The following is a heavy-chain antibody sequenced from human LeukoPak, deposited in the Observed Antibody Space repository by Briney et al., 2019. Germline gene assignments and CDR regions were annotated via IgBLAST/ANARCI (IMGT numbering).Heavy chain of an antibody. D-gene: IGHD3-10*01. J-gene: IGHJ4*02. CDR3: AKDLGVHLYLDY. CDR2: INPNSGGT. Sequence: GASVKVSCKASGYTFTGYYIHWVRQAPGQGLEWMGWINPNSGGTNYAQKFQGRVTMTRDTSISTAYMELSRLTYDDTAVYYCAKDLGVHLYLDYWGQGTLVTVSS. CDR1: GYTFTGYY. V-gene: IGHV1-2*02.